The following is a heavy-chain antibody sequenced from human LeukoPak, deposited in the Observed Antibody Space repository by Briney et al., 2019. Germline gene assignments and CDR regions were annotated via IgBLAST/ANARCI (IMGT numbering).Heavy chain of an antibody. Sequence: GGSLRLSCAASGFTFSSYAMSWVRQAPGKGLEWVSAISGSGGSTYYADSVTGRFTISRDNSKNTLYLQMNSLRAEDTAVYYCAKDRDSSGWYGTLALFDYWGQGTLVTVSS. CDR3: AKDRDSSGWYGTLALFDY. V-gene: IGHV3-23*01. D-gene: IGHD6-19*01. J-gene: IGHJ4*02. CDR2: ISGSGGST. CDR1: GFTFSSYA.